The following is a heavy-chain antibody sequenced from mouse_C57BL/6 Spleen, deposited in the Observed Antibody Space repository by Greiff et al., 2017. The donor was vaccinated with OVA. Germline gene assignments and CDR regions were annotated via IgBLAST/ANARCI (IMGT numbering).Heavy chain of an antibody. CDR1: GYTFTDYN. CDR2: INPNNGGT. V-gene: IGHV1-18*01. Sequence: EVKLQQSGPELVKPGASVKIPCKASGYTFTDYNMDWVKQSHGKSLEWIGDINPNNGGTIYNQKFKGKATLTVDKSSSTAYMELRSLTSEDTAVYYCARKGGYDGYYGGFAYWGQGTLVTVSA. CDR3: ARKGGYDGYYGGFAY. D-gene: IGHD2-3*01. J-gene: IGHJ3*01.